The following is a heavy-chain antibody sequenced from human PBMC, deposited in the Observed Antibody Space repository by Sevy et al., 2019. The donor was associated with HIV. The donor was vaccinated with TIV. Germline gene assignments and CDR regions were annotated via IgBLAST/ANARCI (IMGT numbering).Heavy chain of an antibody. J-gene: IGHJ3*02. CDR2: ISSSSSYI. D-gene: IGHD2-2*01. V-gene: IGHV3-21*01. CDR3: ARRVPGGAFDI. CDR1: GFTLSSYS. Sequence: GGSLRLSCAASGFTLSSYSMNWVRQAPGKGLEWVSSISSSSSYIYYADSVKGRLTISRDNAKNSLYLQMNSLRAEDTAVYYCARRVPGGAFDIWGQGTMVTVSS.